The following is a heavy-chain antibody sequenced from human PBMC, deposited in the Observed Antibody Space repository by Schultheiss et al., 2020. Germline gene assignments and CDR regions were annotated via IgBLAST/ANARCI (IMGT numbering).Heavy chain of an antibody. Sequence: TLSLTCTVSAGSISSYYWSWIRQPPGKALEWLARIDWDDDKYYSTSLKTRLTISKDTSKNQVVLTMTNMDPVDTATYYCAHREEMATTFDYWGQGTLGTVSS. V-gene: IGHV2-70*12. CDR2: IDWDDDK. CDR3: AHREEMATTFDY. CDR1: AGSISSYYW. D-gene: IGHD5-24*01. J-gene: IGHJ4*02.